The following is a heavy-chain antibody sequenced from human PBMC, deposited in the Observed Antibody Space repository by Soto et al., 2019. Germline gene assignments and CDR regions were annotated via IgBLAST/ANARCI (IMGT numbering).Heavy chain of an antibody. Sequence: QVQLVESGGGVVQPGRSLRLSCAASGFTFSSYGMHWVRQAPGKGLEWVAVISYDGSNKYYADSVKGRFTISRDNSKNTLYLQMNSLRAEATAVYYCAKDQGGYSSSWYSPFDYWGQGTLVTVSS. CDR3: AKDQGGYSSSWYSPFDY. V-gene: IGHV3-30*18. D-gene: IGHD6-13*01. CDR1: GFTFSSYG. CDR2: ISYDGSNK. J-gene: IGHJ4*02.